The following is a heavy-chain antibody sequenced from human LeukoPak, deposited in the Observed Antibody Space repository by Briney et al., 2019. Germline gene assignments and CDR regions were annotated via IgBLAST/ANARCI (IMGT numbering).Heavy chain of an antibody. CDR2: MNPNSGNT. J-gene: IGHJ6*03. CDR3: ATLRTPGPYYYMDV. D-gene: IGHD4-23*01. V-gene: IGHV1-8*01. CDR1: GYTFTSYD. Sequence: ASVKVSCKASGYTFTSYDINWVRQATGQGLEWMGWMNPNSGNTGYAQKFQGRVTMTRNTSISTAYMELSSLRSEDTAVYYCATLRTPGPYYYMDVWGKGTTVTVSS.